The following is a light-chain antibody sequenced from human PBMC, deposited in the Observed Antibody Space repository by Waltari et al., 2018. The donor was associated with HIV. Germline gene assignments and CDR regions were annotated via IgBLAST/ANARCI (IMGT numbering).Light chain of an antibody. J-gene: IGLJ1*01. CDR3: VGWDGSLSGYV. CDR1: SSNIGNDN. Sequence: QSVLTQPPSASGTPGQTVTISCSGSSSNIGNDNVYWYQQLPGMTPKLLIYKNYQRPSGGPGRFAGSKSGTSASLAISGLRSEDEADYYCVGWDGSLSGYVFGAGTKVTVL. CDR2: KNY. V-gene: IGLV1-47*01.